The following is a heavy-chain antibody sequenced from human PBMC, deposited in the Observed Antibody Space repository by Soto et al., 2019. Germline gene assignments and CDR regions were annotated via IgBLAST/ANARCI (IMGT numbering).Heavy chain of an antibody. CDR2: ISNSGGDT. J-gene: IGHJ3*02. D-gene: IGHD4-17*01. CDR3: AHPRGYGVFDAYDI. CDR1: GFTFSTYA. Sequence: EVQLLESGGGLVQPGGSLRLSGAAYGFTFSTYAMSWVREAPGKGLEWVSAISNSGGDTYYADSVKGRFTISRDNSINMLYLQMNSLRTEDTAVYYCAHPRGYGVFDAYDIWGQGAMVTVSS. V-gene: IGHV3-23*01.